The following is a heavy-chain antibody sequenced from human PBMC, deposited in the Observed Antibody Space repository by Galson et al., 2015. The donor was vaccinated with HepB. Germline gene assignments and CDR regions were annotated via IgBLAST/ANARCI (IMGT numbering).Heavy chain of an antibody. CDR2: VNFDGTST. V-gene: IGHV3-74*01. Sequence: SLRLSCAASGFTFSDYWMHWVRQAPGKGLAWVLYVNFDGTSTRYSDSVKGRFTVSRDNAENTVYLQMNSLRAEDTGIYYCARELTCGCGSYSHWGQGALVTVSS. CDR1: GFTFSDYW. D-gene: IGHD6-19*01. CDR3: ARELTCGCGSYSH. J-gene: IGHJ4*02.